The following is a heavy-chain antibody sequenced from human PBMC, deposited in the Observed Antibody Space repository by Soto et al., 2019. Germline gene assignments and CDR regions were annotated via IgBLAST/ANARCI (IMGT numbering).Heavy chain of an antibody. V-gene: IGHV1-46*01. D-gene: IGHD6-13*01. CDR2: INPSGGNT. CDR3: ARGSAAAGLHYYYYYGMDV. Sequence: GASVKVSRKASGYTFTSYAMHWVRRAPGQRLEWMGIINPSGGNTSYAQKFQGRVTMTRDTSTSTVYMELSSLRSEDTAVYYCARGSAAAGLHYYYYYGMDVWGQGTTVTVSS. J-gene: IGHJ6*02. CDR1: GYTFTSYA.